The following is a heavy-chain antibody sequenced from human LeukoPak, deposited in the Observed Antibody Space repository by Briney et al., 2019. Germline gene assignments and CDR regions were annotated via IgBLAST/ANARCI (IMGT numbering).Heavy chain of an antibody. V-gene: IGHV1-8*01. CDR1: GYTFTSYD. Sequence: GASVKVSCKASGYTFTSYDINWVRQATGQGLEWMGWMNPNSGNTGYAQKFQGRVTMTRNTSISTAYMELSSLRSEDTAVYYCARGVEMATIGAFHYCYGMDVWGQGTTVTVSS. D-gene: IGHD5-24*01. CDR2: MNPNSGNT. CDR3: ARGVEMATIGAFHYCYGMDV. J-gene: IGHJ6*02.